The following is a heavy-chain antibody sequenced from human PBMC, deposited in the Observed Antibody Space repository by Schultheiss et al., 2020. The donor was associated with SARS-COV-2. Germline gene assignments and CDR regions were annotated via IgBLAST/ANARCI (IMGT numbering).Heavy chain of an antibody. CDR3: ARGTGGWMTGYYYYYYMDV. J-gene: IGHJ6*03. CDR1: GGSFSNYY. V-gene: IGHV4-34*01. Sequence: SETLSLTCAVYGGSFSNYYWGWIRQPPGKGLEWIGSIYYSGSTNYNPSLKSRVTISVDTSKNQFSLKLSSVTAADTAVYYCARGTGGWMTGYYYYYYMDVWGKGTTVTVSS. CDR2: IYYSGST. D-gene: IGHD1-1*01.